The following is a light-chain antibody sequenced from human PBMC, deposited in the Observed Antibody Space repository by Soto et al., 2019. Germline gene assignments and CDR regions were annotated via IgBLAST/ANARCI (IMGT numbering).Light chain of an antibody. CDR2: SAS. CDR1: QSVSSD. J-gene: IGKJ2*01. Sequence: EIVLTQSPGTLSLSPGERATLSCRASQSVSSDLAGYQQKFGQAPRLLIYSASLRATGIPDTFSGHGSGTDFTLTISRLEPEDFAVYYCHQYGSSPDTFGQGTKLEIK. CDR3: HQYGSSPDT. V-gene: IGKV3-20*01.